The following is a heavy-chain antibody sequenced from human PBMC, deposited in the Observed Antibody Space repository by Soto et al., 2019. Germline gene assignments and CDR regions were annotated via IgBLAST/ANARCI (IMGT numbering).Heavy chain of an antibody. CDR2: ISDTGGYT. J-gene: IGHJ5*01. V-gene: IGHV3-64D*06. CDR1: GFTFSSFA. Sequence: EVQLEESGGNLVQPGGSLRLSCSASGFTFSSFAMHWVRQAQGQGLEYISTISDTGGYTPYADSVNGRFTISRDNSKNYLYLQRSSLGPADTSVYYCVRDQGTAMVRGGLASCGHGSPVPVSS. D-gene: IGHD3-10*01. CDR3: VRDQGTAMVRGGLAS.